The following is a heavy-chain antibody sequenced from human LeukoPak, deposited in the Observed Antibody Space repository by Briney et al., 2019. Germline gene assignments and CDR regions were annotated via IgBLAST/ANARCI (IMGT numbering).Heavy chain of an antibody. J-gene: IGHJ4*02. V-gene: IGHV4-39*01. Sequence: PSETLSQTLTVSGGSIISSNYYWGWLRQPPGKGLEWIGSLYYSGSTFYNPSLKSRVTISVDTSKNQFSLKLNSVTAADTAVYYCAGHIFCSGDWPSYFDYWGQGTPVTVSS. D-gene: IGHD2-21*02. CDR3: AGHIFCSGDWPSYFDY. CDR1: GGSIISSNYY. CDR2: LYYSGST.